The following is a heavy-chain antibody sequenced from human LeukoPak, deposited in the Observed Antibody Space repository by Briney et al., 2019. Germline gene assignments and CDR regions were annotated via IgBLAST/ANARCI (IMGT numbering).Heavy chain of an antibody. CDR2: ISGSGGST. D-gene: IGHD6-13*01. V-gene: IGHV3-23*01. CDR1: GFTFSSYV. CDR3: AKEIAYSSSWYPPFDY. Sequence: PGGSLRLSCEASGFTFSSYVMSWVRQAPGKGLEWVSAISGSGGSTYYADSVKGRCTISRDNFKNTLYLQMNSLRAEDTAVYYCAKEIAYSSSWYPPFDYWGQGTLVTVSS. J-gene: IGHJ4*02.